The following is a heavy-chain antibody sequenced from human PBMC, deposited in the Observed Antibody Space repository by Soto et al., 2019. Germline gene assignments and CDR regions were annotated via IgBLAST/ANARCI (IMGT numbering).Heavy chain of an antibody. CDR1: GGTFSSYA. V-gene: IGHV1-69*01. CDR3: AHGILGAPGFYYFDY. D-gene: IGHD1-26*01. CDR2: VIPIFGTA. Sequence: QVQLVQSGAEVKKPGSSVKVSCKASGGTFSSYAISWVRQAPGQGLAWMGGVIPIFGTANYAQKFQGRVTITADEATSTAYMELSSLRSEDTAVYYCAHGILGAPGFYYFDYWGQGTLVTVS. J-gene: IGHJ4*02.